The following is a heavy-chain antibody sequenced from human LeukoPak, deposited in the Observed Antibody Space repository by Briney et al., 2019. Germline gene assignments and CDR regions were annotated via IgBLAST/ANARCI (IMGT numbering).Heavy chain of an antibody. CDR3: ARGVVSGSYYNVARYFDY. CDR2: INHSGST. J-gene: IGHJ4*02. V-gene: IGHV4-34*01. D-gene: IGHD3-10*01. Sequence: PSETLSLTCAVYGGSFSGHYWSWIRQPPGKGLEWIGEINHSGSTNYNPSLKSRVTISVDTSKNQFSLKLSSVTAADTAVYYCARGVVSGSYYNVARYFDYWGQGTLVTVSS. CDR1: GGSFSGHY.